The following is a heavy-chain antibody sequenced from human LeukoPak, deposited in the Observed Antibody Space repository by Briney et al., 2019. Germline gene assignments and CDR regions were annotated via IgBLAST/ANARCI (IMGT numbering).Heavy chain of an antibody. J-gene: IGHJ6*02. CDR3: ASGRDYYDSSGYYLDYYYYYGMDV. V-gene: IGHV4-59*08. Sequence: SETLSLTCTVSGGSISSYYWSWIRQPPGKGLEWIGYIYYSGSTNYNPSLKSRVTISVDTSKNQFSLKLSSVTAADTAVYYCASGRDYYDSSGYYLDYYYYYGMDVWGQGTTVTVSS. CDR2: IYYSGST. D-gene: IGHD3-22*01. CDR1: GGSISSYY.